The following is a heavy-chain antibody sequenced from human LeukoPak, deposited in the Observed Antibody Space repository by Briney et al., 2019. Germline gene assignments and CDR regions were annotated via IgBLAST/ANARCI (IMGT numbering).Heavy chain of an antibody. CDR2: IKQDGSEK. CDR3: ARESTSIEVSGYDY. Sequence: PGGSLRLSCAASGFTFSSYWMSWVRQAPGKGLEWVANIKQDGSEKYYVDSVKGRFTISRDNAKNTLYLQMNSLSAEDTAVYYCARESTSIEVSGYDYWGQGTLVTVSS. CDR1: GFTFSSYW. J-gene: IGHJ4*02. D-gene: IGHD6-19*01. V-gene: IGHV3-7*01.